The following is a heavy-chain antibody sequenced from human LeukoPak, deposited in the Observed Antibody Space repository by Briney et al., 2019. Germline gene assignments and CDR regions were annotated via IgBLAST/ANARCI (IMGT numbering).Heavy chain of an antibody. D-gene: IGHD3-10*01. CDR1: GFTFSSYA. CDR3: AKALVRGVRFDY. Sequence: PGGSLRLSCAASGFTFSSYAMSWVRQAPGKGLEWVSAISGSGGSTYYADSVKGRFTISRDNSKNALYLQMNSLRAEDTAVYYCAKALVRGVRFDYWGQGTLVTVSS. CDR2: ISGSGGST. J-gene: IGHJ4*02. V-gene: IGHV3-23*01.